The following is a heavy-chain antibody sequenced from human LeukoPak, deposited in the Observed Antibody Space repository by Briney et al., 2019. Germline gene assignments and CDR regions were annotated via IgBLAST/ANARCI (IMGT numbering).Heavy chain of an antibody. CDR1: GYTFISYG. J-gene: IGHJ5*02. CDR2: ISPYTTKT. CDR3: ARADGYYDFWSGYFRGYNWFDP. D-gene: IGHD3-3*01. Sequence: GASVKVSCKASGYTFISYGITWVRQAPGQGLEWMGWISPYTTKTNYAQSLQGRVTMTTDTSTSTAYMELRSLRSDDTAVYYCARADGYYDFWSGYFRGYNWFDPWGQGTLVTVSS. V-gene: IGHV1-18*01.